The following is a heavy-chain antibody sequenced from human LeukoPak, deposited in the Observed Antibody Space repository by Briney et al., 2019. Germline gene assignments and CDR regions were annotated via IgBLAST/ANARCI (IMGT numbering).Heavy chain of an antibody. D-gene: IGHD3-22*01. CDR1: GFTFSSYA. CDR2: ISYDGSNK. CDR3: ARAKSTHYCDSSPRGMDV. Sequence: GGSLRLSCAASGFTFSSYAMHWVRQAPGKGLEWVAVISYDGSNKYYADSVKGRFTISRDNSKNTLYLQMNSLRAEDTAVYHCARAKSTHYCDSSPRGMDVWGQGTTVTVSS. V-gene: IGHV3-30*04. J-gene: IGHJ6*02.